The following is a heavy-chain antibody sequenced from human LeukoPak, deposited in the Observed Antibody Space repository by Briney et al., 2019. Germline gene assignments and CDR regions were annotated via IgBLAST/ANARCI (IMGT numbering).Heavy chain of an antibody. D-gene: IGHD3-9*01. J-gene: IGHJ3*02. CDR3: AREHQYYDILTGYSLDAFDI. CDR2: ISAYNGNT. Sequence: ASVKVSCKASGYTFTSYGISWVRQAPGQGLEWMGWISAYNGNTNYAQKLQGRATMTTDTSTSTAYMELRSLRSDDTAVYYCAREHQYYDILTGYSLDAFDIWGQGTMVTVSS. V-gene: IGHV1-18*01. CDR1: GYTFTSYG.